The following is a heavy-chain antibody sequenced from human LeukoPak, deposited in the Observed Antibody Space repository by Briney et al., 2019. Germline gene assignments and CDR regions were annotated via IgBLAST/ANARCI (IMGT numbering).Heavy chain of an antibody. D-gene: IGHD3-22*01. J-gene: IGHJ6*02. CDR3: ARDIVDYYDSSGYYYYYGMDV. Sequence: GGSLRLSCAASGFTFSSYGMHWVRQAPGKGLEWVAVIWYDGSNKYYADSVRGRFTISRDNSKNTLYLQMNSLRAEDTAVYYCARDIVDYYDSSGYYYYYGMDVWGQGTTATVSS. CDR1: GFTFSSYG. V-gene: IGHV3-33*01. CDR2: IWYDGSNK.